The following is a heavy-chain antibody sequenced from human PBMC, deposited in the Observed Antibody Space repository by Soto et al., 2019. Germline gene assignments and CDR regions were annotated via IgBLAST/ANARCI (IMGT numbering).Heavy chain of an antibody. J-gene: IGHJ6*03. V-gene: IGHV3-21*01. CDR3: ARSVVVVPAAMLYYYYMDV. CDR2: ISSSSSYI. Sequence: EVQLVESGGGLVKPGGSLRLSCAASGFTFSSYSMNWVRQAPGKGLEWVSSISSSSSYIYYADSVKGRFTISRDNAKNSLYLQMKSLRAEDTAVYYCARSVVVVPAAMLYYYYMDVLGKGTTVTVSS. D-gene: IGHD2-2*01. CDR1: GFTFSSYS.